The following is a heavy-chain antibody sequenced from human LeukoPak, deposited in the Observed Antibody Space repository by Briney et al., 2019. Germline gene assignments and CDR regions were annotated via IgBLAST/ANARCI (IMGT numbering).Heavy chain of an antibody. D-gene: IGHD5-18*01. J-gene: IGHJ5*02. CDR2: IYHSGST. Sequence: SETLSLTCDVSGGSISSGGYSWSWIRQPPGKGLEWIGYIYHSGSTYYNPSLKSRVTISVDRSKNQFSLKLSSVTAADTAVYYCARGGGYSYGLDWFDPWGQGTLVTVSS. V-gene: IGHV4-30-2*01. CDR3: ARGGGYSYGLDWFDP. CDR1: GGSISSGGYS.